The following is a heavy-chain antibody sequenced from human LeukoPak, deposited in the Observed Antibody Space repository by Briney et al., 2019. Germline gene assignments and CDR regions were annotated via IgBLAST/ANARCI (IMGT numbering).Heavy chain of an antibody. Sequence: PSETLSLTCTVSGGAISSYYWSWIRQPPGKGLEWIGYIYYSGGTNYNPPLNSRVTISIDTSKNQFSLSLSSVTAADTAVYYCARHTPQWLAGVDYWGQGTLVTVSS. CDR3: ARHTPQWLAGVDY. V-gene: IGHV4-59*01. CDR1: GGAISSYY. J-gene: IGHJ4*02. CDR2: IYYSGGT. D-gene: IGHD6-19*01.